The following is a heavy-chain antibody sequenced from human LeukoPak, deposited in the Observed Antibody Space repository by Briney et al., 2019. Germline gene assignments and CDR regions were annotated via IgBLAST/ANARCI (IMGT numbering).Heavy chain of an antibody. D-gene: IGHD1-26*01. CDR2: IYYSGST. CDR1: GGSISTYY. Sequence: SETLSLTCTVSGGSISTYYWSWIRQHPGKGLEWIGYIYYSGSTYYNPSLKSRVTISVDTSKNQFSLKLSSVTAADTAVYYCAREVRGELLLDYWGQGTLVTVSS. V-gene: IGHV4-59*06. CDR3: AREVRGELLLDY. J-gene: IGHJ4*02.